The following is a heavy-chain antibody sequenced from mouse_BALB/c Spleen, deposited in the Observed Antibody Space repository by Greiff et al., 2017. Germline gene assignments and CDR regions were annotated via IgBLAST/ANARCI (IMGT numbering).Heavy chain of an antibody. CDR1: GFTFSSYA. CDR2: ISSGGSP. V-gene: IGHV5-6-5*01. D-gene: IGHD1-1*01. J-gene: IGHJ2*01. CDR3: ARGSLWPDY. Sequence: EVMLVESGGGLVKPGGSLKLSCAASGFTFSSYAMSWVRQTPEKRLEWVASISSGGSPYYPDSVKGRFTISRDNARNILYLQMSSLRSEDTAMYYCARGSLWPDYWGQGTTLTVSS.